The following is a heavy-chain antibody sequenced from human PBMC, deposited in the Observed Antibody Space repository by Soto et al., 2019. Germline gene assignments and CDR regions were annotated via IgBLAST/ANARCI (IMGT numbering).Heavy chain of an antibody. CDR2: IWSHGNKK. CDR3: VRDDNNDDNALDV. J-gene: IGHJ3*01. CDR1: GFTFSDYG. V-gene: IGHV3-33*01. D-gene: IGHD3-9*01. Sequence: QVQLVESEGGVVQPGGSLRLSCTVSGFTFSDYGMHWIRQAPGKGLEWVAVIWSHGNKKYEADSVKGRFSISRDNLKNTLYLKMNNLRVEDTAVYFCVRDDNNDDNALDVWGQGTMVTVSS.